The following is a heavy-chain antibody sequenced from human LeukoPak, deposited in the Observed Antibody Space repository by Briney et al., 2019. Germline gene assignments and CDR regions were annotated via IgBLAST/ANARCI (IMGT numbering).Heavy chain of an antibody. CDR1: GFTFSSYW. CDR2: IKQDGSEK. D-gene: IGHD2-2*01. CDR3: AQYPPPDIVVVPAAP. J-gene: IGHJ4*02. Sequence: GASLRLSCAASGFTFSSYWMSWVRQAPGKGLEWVANIKQDGSEKYYVDSVKGRFTISRDNAKNSLYLQMNSLRAEDTAVYYCAQYPPPDIVVVPAAPWGQGTLVTVSS. V-gene: IGHV3-7*01.